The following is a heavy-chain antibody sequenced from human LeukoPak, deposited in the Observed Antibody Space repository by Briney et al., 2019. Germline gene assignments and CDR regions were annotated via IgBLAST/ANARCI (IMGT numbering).Heavy chain of an antibody. D-gene: IGHD2/OR15-2a*01. Sequence: PGGSLRLSCAASGFTFSSYNMNWVRQAPGKGLEWVSSISSSSSYIYYADSVKGRFTISRDNAKNSLYLQMNSLRAEDTAVYHCAREDPRTTDYWGQGTLVTVSS. J-gene: IGHJ4*02. CDR1: GFTFSSYN. V-gene: IGHV3-21*01. CDR2: ISSSSSYI. CDR3: AREDPRTTDY.